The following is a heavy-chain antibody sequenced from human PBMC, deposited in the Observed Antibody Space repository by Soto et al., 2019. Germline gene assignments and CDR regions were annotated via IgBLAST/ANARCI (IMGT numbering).Heavy chain of an antibody. Sequence: GASVKVSCKASGGTFSSYTISWVRQAPGQGLEWMGRIIPILGIANYAQKFQGRVTITADKSTSAAYMELSSLRSEDTAVYYCARDPGGITMNRLYDLFDYWGQGTLVTVSS. CDR2: IIPILGIA. J-gene: IGHJ4*02. CDR3: ARDPGGITMNRLYDLFDY. V-gene: IGHV1-69*02. CDR1: GGTFSSYT. D-gene: IGHD3-22*01.